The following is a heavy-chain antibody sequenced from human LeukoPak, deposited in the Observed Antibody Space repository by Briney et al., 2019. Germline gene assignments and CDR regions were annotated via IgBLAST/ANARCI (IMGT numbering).Heavy chain of an antibody. CDR1: GFTVSNNH. Sequence: GGSLRLSCAVSGFTVSNNHVTWVRQAPGKGLEWVSLISGSGGSTNYADSVKGRFTISRDNSKNTLYLQMNSLRVEDTAVYYCAKDCSSTSCPTSDYWGQGTLVTVSS. V-gene: IGHV3-23*01. D-gene: IGHD2-2*01. J-gene: IGHJ4*02. CDR2: ISGSGGST. CDR3: AKDCSSTSCPTSDY.